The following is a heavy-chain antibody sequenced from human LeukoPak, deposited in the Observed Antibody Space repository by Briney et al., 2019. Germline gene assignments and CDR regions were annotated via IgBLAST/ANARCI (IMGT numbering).Heavy chain of an antibody. V-gene: IGHV4-34*01. J-gene: IGHJ5*02. CDR2: INHSGST. CDR3: ARARITMIENWFDP. D-gene: IGHD3-22*01. CDR1: GGSFSGYY. Sequence: SETLSLTYAVYGGSFSGYYWSWIRQPPGKGLEWIGEINHSGSTNYNPSLKSRVTISVDTSKNQFSLRLSSVIAADTAVYYCARARITMIENWFDPWGQGTLVTVSS.